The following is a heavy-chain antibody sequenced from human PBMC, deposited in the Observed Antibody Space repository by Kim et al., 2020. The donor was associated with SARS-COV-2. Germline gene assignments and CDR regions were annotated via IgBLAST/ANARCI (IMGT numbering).Heavy chain of an antibody. V-gene: IGHV1-69*04. CDR2: IIPILGIA. CDR1: GGTFSSYA. D-gene: IGHD3-10*01. CDR3: ASPDRGSGSYSYYYYGMDV. Sequence: SVKVSCKASGGTFSSYAISWVRQAPGQGLEWMGRIIPILGIANYAQKFQGRVTITADKSTSTAYMELSSLRSEDTAVYYCASPDRGSGSYSYYYYGMDVWGQGTTVTVSS. J-gene: IGHJ6*02.